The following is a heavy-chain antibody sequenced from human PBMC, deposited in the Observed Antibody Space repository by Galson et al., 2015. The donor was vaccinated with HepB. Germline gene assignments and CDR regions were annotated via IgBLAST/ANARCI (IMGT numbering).Heavy chain of an antibody. Sequence: SLRLSCAASGFTFSDYAMTWVRQAPGRGLEWVSTLSGHGGDTYYAESVRGRFTISRDNSKNALYLQINSLRAGDTAIYYCAKELFSATDFFYYMDVWGKVTTVTVSS. CDR3: AKELFSATDFFYYMDV. V-gene: IGHV3-23*01. CDR2: LSGHGGDT. J-gene: IGHJ6*03. D-gene: IGHD6-25*01. CDR1: GFTFSDYA.